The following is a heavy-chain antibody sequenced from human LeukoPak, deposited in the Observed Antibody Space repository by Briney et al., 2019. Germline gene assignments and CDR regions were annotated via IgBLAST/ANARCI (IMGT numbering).Heavy chain of an antibody. J-gene: IGHJ4*02. CDR1: GFTFSSYW. CDR2: INIDGSST. CDR3: ARGGDYCSGGSCYPSLSDY. D-gene: IGHD2-15*01. Sequence: GGSLRLSCAASGFTFSSYWMHWVRQAPGKGLVWVSRINIDGSSTTYADSVKGRFTISRDNGKKTLYLQMNSLRAEDTAVYYCARGGDYCSGGSCYPSLSDYWGQGTLVTVSS. V-gene: IGHV3-74*01.